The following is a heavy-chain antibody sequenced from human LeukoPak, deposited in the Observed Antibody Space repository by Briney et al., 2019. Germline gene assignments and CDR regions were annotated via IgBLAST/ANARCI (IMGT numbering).Heavy chain of an antibody. CDR2: ISAYNGNT. V-gene: IGHV1-18*01. J-gene: IGHJ4*02. Sequence: GASVKVSCKASGYTFTSYGISWVRQAPGHGLEWMGWISAYNGNTNYAQKLQGRVTMTTDTSTSTAYMELRSLRSDDTAVYYCARDLGPSIAVAGTPHFDYWGQGTLVTVSS. D-gene: IGHD6-19*01. CDR3: ARDLGPSIAVAGTPHFDY. CDR1: GYTFTSYG.